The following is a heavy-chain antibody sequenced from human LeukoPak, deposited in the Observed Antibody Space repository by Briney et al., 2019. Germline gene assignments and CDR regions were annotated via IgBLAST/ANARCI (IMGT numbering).Heavy chain of an antibody. J-gene: IGHJ6*02. CDR1: GFTFSSYA. CDR3: ARYDSGSYWRGYYYYYGMDV. D-gene: IGHD1-26*01. CDR2: ISYDGSNK. V-gene: IGHV3-30-3*01. Sequence: PGRSLRLSCAASGFTFSSYAMHWVRQAPGKGLEWVAVISYDGSNKYYADSVKGRFTISRDNSKNTLYLQMNSLRAEDTAVYYCARYDSGSYWRGYYYYYGMDVWGQGTTVTVSS.